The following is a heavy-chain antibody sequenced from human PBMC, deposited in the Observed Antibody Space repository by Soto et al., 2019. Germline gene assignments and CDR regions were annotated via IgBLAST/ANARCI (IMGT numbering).Heavy chain of an antibody. V-gene: IGHV1-18*04. Sequence: ASVNVSCKTSGYTFTTYWITWVRQAPGQGLEWLGWITTYNSNTNYAQNLHGRLTMTIDASTSTAYMELRSLRSDDTAVYYCARGCGGDCRLFDYWGQGTLVT. CDR2: ITTYNSNT. CDR1: GYTFTTYW. J-gene: IGHJ4*02. D-gene: IGHD2-21*02. CDR3: ARGCGGDCRLFDY.